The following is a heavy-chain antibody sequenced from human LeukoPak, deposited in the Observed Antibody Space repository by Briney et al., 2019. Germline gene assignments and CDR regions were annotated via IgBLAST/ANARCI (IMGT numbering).Heavy chain of an antibody. CDR1: GGSISSYS. V-gene: IGHV4-59*01. Sequence: PSETLSLTCTVSGGSISSYSWSWIRQPPGKGLEWIGYIYYSGSTNYNPSLKSRVTISVDTSKNQFYLELSSVTAADTAVYYCARDYSSGFFDYWGQGTLVTVSS. D-gene: IGHD6-19*01. CDR2: IYYSGST. CDR3: ARDYSSGFFDY. J-gene: IGHJ4*02.